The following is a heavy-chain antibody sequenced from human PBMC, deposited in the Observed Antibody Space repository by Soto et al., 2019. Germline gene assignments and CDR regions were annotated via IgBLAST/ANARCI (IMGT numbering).Heavy chain of an antibody. CDR3: AGGNDYAKIGY. V-gene: IGHV4-31*03. D-gene: IGHD4-17*01. Sequence: SETLSLTCTVSGDSISSRGYYCSWIRHFPGKGLEWIGYISYSESTDYNPSLKSRVTISADTSKNQFSLKLSSVTAADTAVYYCAGGNDYAKIGYWGQGAQVTVSS. CDR1: GDSISSRGYY. CDR2: ISYSEST. J-gene: IGHJ4*02.